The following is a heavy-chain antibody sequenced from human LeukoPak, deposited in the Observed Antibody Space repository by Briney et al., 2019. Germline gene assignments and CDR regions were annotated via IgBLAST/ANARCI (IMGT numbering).Heavy chain of an antibody. D-gene: IGHD3-10*01. CDR3: ARDSGFSGSYYKGSPYGMDV. CDR1: GYTLTELS. J-gene: IGHJ6*02. CDR2: FDPEDGET. V-gene: IGHV1-24*01. Sequence: RASVKVSCKVSGYTLTELSMHWVRQAPGKGLEWMGGFDPEDGETIYAQKFQGRVTMTRDTSTSTVYMELSSLRSEDTAVYYCARDSGFSGSYYKGSPYGMDVWGQGTTVTVSS.